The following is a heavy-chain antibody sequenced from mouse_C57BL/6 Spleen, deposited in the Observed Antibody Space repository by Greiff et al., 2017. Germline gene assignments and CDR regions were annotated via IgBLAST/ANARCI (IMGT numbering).Heavy chain of an antibody. V-gene: IGHV5-4*03. CDR3: ARLGWPDYYAMDY. D-gene: IGHD2-3*01. CDR1: GFTFSSYA. CDR2: ISDGGSYT. Sequence: EVKLVESGGGLVKPGGSLKLSCAASGFTFSSYAMSWVRQTPEKRLEWVATISDGGSYTYYPDNVKGRFTISRDNAKNNLYLQMSHLKSEDTAMYYCARLGWPDYYAMDYWGQGTSVTVSS. J-gene: IGHJ4*01.